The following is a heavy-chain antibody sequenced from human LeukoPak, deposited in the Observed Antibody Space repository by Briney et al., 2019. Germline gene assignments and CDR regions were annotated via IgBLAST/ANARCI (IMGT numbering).Heavy chain of an antibody. CDR1: GYTFTSYY. J-gene: IGHJ4*02. CDR3: ARAGRYSHYFDY. CDR2: INPNSGGT. Sequence: ASVKVSCKASGYTFTSYYMHWVRQAPGQGLEWMGIINPNSGGTNYAQKFQGRVTMTRDTSISTAYMELSRLRSDDTAVYYCARAGRYSHYFDYWGQGTLVTVSS. V-gene: IGHV1-2*02. D-gene: IGHD1-26*01.